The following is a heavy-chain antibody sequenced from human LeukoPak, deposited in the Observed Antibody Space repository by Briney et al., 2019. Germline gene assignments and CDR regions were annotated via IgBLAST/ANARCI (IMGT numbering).Heavy chain of an antibody. D-gene: IGHD3-9*01. CDR1: GYTFTSYG. J-gene: IGHJ6*02. V-gene: IGHV1-18*01. Sequence: GASVKVSCKASGYTFTSYGISWVRQAPGQGLEWMGWISAYNGNTNYAQKLQGRVTMTTDTSTSTAYMELRSLRSDDTAVYYCARDLVLTGYYYYGMDVWGQGTTVTVSS. CDR2: ISAYNGNT. CDR3: ARDLVLTGYYYYGMDV.